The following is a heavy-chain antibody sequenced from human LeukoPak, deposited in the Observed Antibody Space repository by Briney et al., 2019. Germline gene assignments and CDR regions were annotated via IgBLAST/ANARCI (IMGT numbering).Heavy chain of an antibody. Sequence: GESLKISCKGSGYSFSNDWIGWVRQMPGKGLEWMGIIYPADSDAKYSPSFQGQVTISADKSISTAYLQWNSLGASDTAMYYCARRGCIGGTCYGYWGQGTLVTVSS. CDR3: ARRGCIGGTCYGY. V-gene: IGHV5-51*01. CDR1: GYSFSNDW. D-gene: IGHD2-15*01. J-gene: IGHJ4*02. CDR2: IYPADSDA.